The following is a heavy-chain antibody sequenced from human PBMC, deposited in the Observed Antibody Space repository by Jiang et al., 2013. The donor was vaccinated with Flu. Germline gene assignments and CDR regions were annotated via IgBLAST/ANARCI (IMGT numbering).Heavy chain of an antibody. V-gene: IGHV4-59*02. CDR1: GVSVSSYY. CDR2: IYYSGNT. Sequence: GLVKPSETLSLTCIVSGVSVSSYYWSWIRQPPGRGLECIGYIYYSGNTNYNPSLKSRVIISVDTSKNQFSLKLSSVTAADTAVYYCARGESAYSYEFSPDWGQGTLVTVSS. CDR3: ARGESAYSYEFSPD. J-gene: IGHJ4*02. D-gene: IGHD5-18*01.